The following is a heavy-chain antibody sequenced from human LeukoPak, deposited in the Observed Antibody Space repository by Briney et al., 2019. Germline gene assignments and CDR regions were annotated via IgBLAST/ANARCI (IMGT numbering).Heavy chain of an antibody. CDR3: ARIGGSGSYSGHYFDH. CDR1: GFTISTYW. Sequence: GGSLRLSCAASGFTISTYWMHRVRRAPGKGLVWVSRISTDGSVTSYADSVKGRFTISRDNAKNTMYLQMNSLRAEDTAVYYCARIGGSGSYSGHYFDHWGQGALVTVSS. CDR2: ISTDGSVT. D-gene: IGHD3-10*01. V-gene: IGHV3-74*01. J-gene: IGHJ4*02.